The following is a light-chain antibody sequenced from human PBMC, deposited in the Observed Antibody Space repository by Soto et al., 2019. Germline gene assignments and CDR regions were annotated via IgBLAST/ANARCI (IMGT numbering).Light chain of an antibody. CDR3: QHYDNLPLT. J-gene: IGKJ4*01. CDR2: DAS. Sequence: DIQMTQPPSSLSASVGDRVTITCQASQDFSNYLNWYQQKPGKAPKLLIHDASNLETGVPSRFGGRGSGTHFSLTINNLQPEDVGTYFCQHYDNLPLTFGGGTKVEIE. CDR1: QDFSNY. V-gene: IGKV1-33*01.